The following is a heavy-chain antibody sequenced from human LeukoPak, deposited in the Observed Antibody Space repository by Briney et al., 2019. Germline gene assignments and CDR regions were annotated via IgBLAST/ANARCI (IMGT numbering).Heavy chain of an antibody. J-gene: IGHJ4*02. CDR2: INPSGGST. Sequence: ASVKVSCKASGYTFTSYYMHWVRQAPGQGLEWMGIINPSGGSTNYAQKFQGRLTMTRDTSTSTVYMELSSLRSEDTAVYYCARDSSMLRGPLVIYYFDFWGQGTLVTVSS. CDR3: ARDSSMLRGPLVIYYFDF. CDR1: GYTFTSYY. V-gene: IGHV1-46*01. D-gene: IGHD3-10*01.